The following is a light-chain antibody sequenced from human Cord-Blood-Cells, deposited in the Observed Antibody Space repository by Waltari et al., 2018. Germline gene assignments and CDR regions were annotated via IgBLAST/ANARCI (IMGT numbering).Light chain of an antibody. CDR3: QQSYSTPYT. CDR1: QSISSY. J-gene: IGKJ2*01. V-gene: IGKV1-39*01. Sequence: DIQMTQSPSSLSASAGVGVTFTCRASQSISSYLNWYQQKPGKAPKLLIYAASSLQSGVPSRFSGSGSGTDFTLTISSLQPEDFATYYCQQSYSTPYTFGQGTKLEIK. CDR2: AAS.